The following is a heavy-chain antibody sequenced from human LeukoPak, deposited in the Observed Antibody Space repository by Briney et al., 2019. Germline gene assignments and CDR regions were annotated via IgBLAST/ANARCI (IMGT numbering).Heavy chain of an antibody. CDR1: GGSISSYY. V-gene: IGHV4-59*08. J-gene: IGHJ4*02. CDR2: IYYSGST. D-gene: IGHD6-6*01. Sequence: SETLSLTCIVSGGSISSYYWSWIRQPPGKGLEWIGYIYYSGSTNYNPSLKSRVTISVATSKNQFSLKLSSVTAADTAVYYCARHSYSTSAGPYDYWGQGTLVSASS. CDR3: ARHSYSTSAGPYDY.